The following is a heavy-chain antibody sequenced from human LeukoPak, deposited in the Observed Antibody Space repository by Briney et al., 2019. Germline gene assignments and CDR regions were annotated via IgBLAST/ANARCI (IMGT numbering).Heavy chain of an antibody. CDR2: IRSKADNYAT. V-gene: IGHV3-73*01. CDR1: GFTFSASV. Sequence: PGGSLRLSCAASGFTFSASVMHWVRQASGKGLEWVGRIRSKADNYATAYAASANGRFTISRDDSKNTAYLQMNSLKTEDTALYYCTTFFDYTNDYWGQGTLVTVSS. D-gene: IGHD4-11*01. CDR3: TTFFDYTNDY. J-gene: IGHJ4*02.